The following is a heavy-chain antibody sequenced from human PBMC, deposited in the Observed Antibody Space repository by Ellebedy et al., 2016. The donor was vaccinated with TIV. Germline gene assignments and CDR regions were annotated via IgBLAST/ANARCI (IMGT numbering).Heavy chain of an antibody. CDR3: ATREWQDPMDV. CDR2: INTGNGNT. CDR1: GHTFTTYG. Sequence: ASVKVSXXASGHTFTTYGIHWVQQAPGQRLEWMGWINTGNGNTKYSQKFQHRVTISTDTSASTASMELSSLMSEDTAVYYCATREWQDPMDVWGQGTTVTVSS. V-gene: IGHV1-3*04. D-gene: IGHD3-3*01. J-gene: IGHJ6*02.